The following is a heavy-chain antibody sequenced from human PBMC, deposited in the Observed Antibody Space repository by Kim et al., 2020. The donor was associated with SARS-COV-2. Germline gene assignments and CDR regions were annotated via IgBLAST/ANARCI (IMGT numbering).Heavy chain of an antibody. V-gene: IGHV1-8*01. J-gene: IGHJ5*01. D-gene: IGHD6-19*01. CDR3: ARTTSGWPNWFDS. Sequence: GYAKKFQGSVTVTRDNSIRTAYLELSNLRSEDTAVYYCARTTSGWPNWFDSWGQGTLVTVSS.